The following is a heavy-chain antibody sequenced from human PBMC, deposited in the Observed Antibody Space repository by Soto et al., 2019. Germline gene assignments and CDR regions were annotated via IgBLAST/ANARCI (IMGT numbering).Heavy chain of an antibody. CDR1: GFTFSSYA. Sequence: GGSLKLSCAASGFTFSSYAMHWVSKAPGKGLEWVAVISYDGSNKYYADSVKGRFTISRDNSKNTLYLQMNSLRAEDTAVYYCAREWYGSGSYDAFDIWGQGTMVTVSS. D-gene: IGHD3-10*01. J-gene: IGHJ3*02. V-gene: IGHV3-30-3*01. CDR3: AREWYGSGSYDAFDI. CDR2: ISYDGSNK.